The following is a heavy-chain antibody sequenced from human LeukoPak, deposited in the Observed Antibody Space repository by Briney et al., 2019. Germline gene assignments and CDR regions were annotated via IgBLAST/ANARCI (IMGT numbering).Heavy chain of an antibody. V-gene: IGHV4-61*03. Sequence: SETLSLTCAVSGASVSSDGFWWNWVRQPPGKGLEWIGQIGYSGTTNYKPSLKSRLTISTDASNNHFSLRLTSVTPADTAVYYCARIGGVLHHWGQGTLVTVSS. CDR1: GASVSSDGFW. CDR3: ARIGGVLHH. CDR2: IGYSGTT. J-gene: IGHJ1*01. D-gene: IGHD3-10*01.